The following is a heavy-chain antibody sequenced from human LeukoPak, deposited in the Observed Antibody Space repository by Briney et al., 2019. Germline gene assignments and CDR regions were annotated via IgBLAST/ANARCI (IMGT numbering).Heavy chain of an antibody. D-gene: IGHD2-21*01. J-gene: IGHJ4*02. V-gene: IGHV1-2*02. CDR2: INPNSDYT. CDR1: GYTFTGYY. CDR3: AVAPGDY. Sequence: GSVKVSCKASGYTFTGYYIHWVRQAPGQGLEWMGWINPNSDYTFYAQKFQGRVTLTRDTSISTVYMELTTLTSDDTALYYCAVAPGDYWGQGTLVSVSA.